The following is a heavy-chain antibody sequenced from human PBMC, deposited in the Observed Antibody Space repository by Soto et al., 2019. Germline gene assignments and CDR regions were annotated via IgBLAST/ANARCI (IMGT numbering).Heavy chain of an antibody. V-gene: IGHV3-66*01. J-gene: IGHJ6*02. CDR3: ARMGVIPFYYYGMDV. Sequence: EVQLVESGGGLAQPGGSLRLSCAASGFTVSSNYMSWVRQAPGKGLEWVSVIYSGGSTYYADSVKGRFTISRDNSKNTLYLQMNSLRAEDTAVYYCARMGVIPFYYYGMDVWGQGTTVTVSS. D-gene: IGHD3-16*02. CDR2: IYSGGST. CDR1: GFTVSSNY.